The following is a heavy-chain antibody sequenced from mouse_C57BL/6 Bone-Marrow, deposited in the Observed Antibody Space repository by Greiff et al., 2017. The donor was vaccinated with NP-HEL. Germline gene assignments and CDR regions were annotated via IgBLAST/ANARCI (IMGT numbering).Heavy chain of an antibody. J-gene: IGHJ3*01. CDR2: ISYDGSN. CDR3: ARGRY. CDR1: GYSITSGYY. V-gene: IGHV3-6*01. Sequence: EVQLQQSGPGLVKPSQSLSLTCSVTGYSITSGYYWNWIRQFPGNKLEWMGYISYDGSNNYNPSLKNRISITRDTSKNQFFLKLNSVTTEDTATYYCARGRYWGQGTLVTVSA.